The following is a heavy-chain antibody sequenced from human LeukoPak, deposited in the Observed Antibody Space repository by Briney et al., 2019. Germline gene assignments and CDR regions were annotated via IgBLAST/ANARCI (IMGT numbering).Heavy chain of an antibody. CDR1: GYTFTSYD. V-gene: IGHV1-8*02. D-gene: IGHD1-26*01. CDR3: ARGSIVGATTAFDY. Sequence: ASVKVSCKASGYTFTSYDINWVRQATGQGLEWMGWMNPNSGNTGYAQKFQGRVTMTTDTSTSTAYMELRSLRSDDTAVYYCARGSIVGATTAFDYWGQGTLVTVSS. J-gene: IGHJ4*02. CDR2: MNPNSGNT.